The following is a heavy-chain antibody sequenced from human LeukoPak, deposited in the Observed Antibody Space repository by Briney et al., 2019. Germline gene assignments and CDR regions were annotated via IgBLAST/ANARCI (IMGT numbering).Heavy chain of an antibody. Sequence: ASVKVSCKASGYTFTGYYMHWVRQAPGQGLEWMGWINPNSGGANYAQKFQGRVTMTRDTSISTAYMELSRLRSDDTAVYYCARGVNLVVVVAATEYYGMDVWGQGTTVTVSS. CDR2: INPNSGGA. V-gene: IGHV1-2*02. J-gene: IGHJ6*02. CDR1: GYTFTGYY. CDR3: ARGVNLVVVVAATEYYGMDV. D-gene: IGHD2-15*01.